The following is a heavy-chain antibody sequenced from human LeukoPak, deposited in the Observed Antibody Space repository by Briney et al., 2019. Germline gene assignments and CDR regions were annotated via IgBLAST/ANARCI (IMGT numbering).Heavy chain of an antibody. J-gene: IGHJ2*01. Sequence: SETLSLTCTVSGGSISSGDYYWSWIRQPPGKGLEWIGYIYYSGSTYFNPSLKSRVTISVDTSKNQFSLKLSSVTAADTAVYYRARGGKAAVRFDLWGRGTLVTVSS. V-gene: IGHV4-30-4*01. CDR2: IYYSGST. D-gene: IGHD2-15*01. CDR3: ARGGKAAVRFDL. CDR1: GGSISSGDYY.